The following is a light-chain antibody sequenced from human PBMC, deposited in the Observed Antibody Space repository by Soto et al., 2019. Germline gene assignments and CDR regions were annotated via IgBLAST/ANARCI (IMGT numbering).Light chain of an antibody. CDR3: CSYAGSYTLV. CDR2: DVS. V-gene: IGLV2-11*01. CDR1: SSDVGHYNY. J-gene: IGLJ3*02. Sequence: QSALTQPRSVSGSPGQSVTISCTGTSSDVGHYNYVSWYQQHPGKAPKLMIYDVSKRPSGVPDRFSGSKSGNTASLTISGLQTEDEADYYCCSYAGSYTLVFGGGTKLTVL.